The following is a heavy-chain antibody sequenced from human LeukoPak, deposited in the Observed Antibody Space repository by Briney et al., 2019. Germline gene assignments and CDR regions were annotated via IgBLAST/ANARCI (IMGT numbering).Heavy chain of an antibody. CDR2: IYYSGST. Sequence: SETLSLTCAVYAGSFSGYYWSWIRQHPGKGLEWIGYIYYSGSTYYNPSLKSRVTISVDTSKNQFSLKLSSVTAADTAVYYCARDFTFSSPTGYFDYWGQGTLVTVSS. D-gene: IGHD6-13*01. CDR3: ARDFTFSSPTGYFDY. CDR1: AGSFSGYY. V-gene: IGHV4-31*11. J-gene: IGHJ4*02.